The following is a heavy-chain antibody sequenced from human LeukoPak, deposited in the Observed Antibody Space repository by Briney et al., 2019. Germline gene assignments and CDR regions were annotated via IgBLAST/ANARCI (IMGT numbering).Heavy chain of an antibody. CDR2: PRYRSTWNT. V-gene: IGHV6-1*01. J-gene: IGHJ4*02. CDR1: GDSVSSKSVS. Sequence: PSQTLSLTCAISGDSVSSKSVSWNWIRQSPSGGLEYLGRPRYRSTWNTFYSSSVEGRITINADTSRNQVSLRLNSVTPEDTALYYCVRDFNWAFDYWGQGTLVTVSS. D-gene: IGHD7-27*01. CDR3: VRDFNWAFDY.